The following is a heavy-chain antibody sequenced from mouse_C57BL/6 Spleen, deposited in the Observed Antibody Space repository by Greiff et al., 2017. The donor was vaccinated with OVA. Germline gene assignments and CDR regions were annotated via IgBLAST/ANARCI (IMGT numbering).Heavy chain of an antibody. CDR1: GFTFSDYY. D-gene: IGHD1-1*01. CDR3: ARDHYYGSSYLYWYFDV. Sequence: EVMLVESEGGLVQPGSSMKLSCTASGFTFSDYYMAWVRQVPEKGLEWVANINYDGSSTYYLDSLKSRFIISRDNAKNILYLQMSSLKSEDTATYYCARDHYYGSSYLYWYFDVWGTGTTVTVSS. J-gene: IGHJ1*03. V-gene: IGHV5-16*01. CDR2: INYDGSST.